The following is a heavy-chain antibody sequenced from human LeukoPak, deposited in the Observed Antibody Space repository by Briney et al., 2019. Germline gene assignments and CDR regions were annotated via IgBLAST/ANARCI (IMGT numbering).Heavy chain of an antibody. V-gene: IGHV1-2*02. CDR1: GYTFTGYY. D-gene: IGHD2-2*01. CDR3: ARGFCSSTSCPYSYYYYYGMDV. CDR2: INPNSGGT. Sequence: GASVKVSCKASGYTFTGYYMHWVRQAPGKGLEWMGWINPNSGGTNYAQKFQGRVTMTRDTSISTAYMELSRLRSDDTAVYYCARGFCSSTSCPYSYYYYYGMDVWGQGTTVTVSS. J-gene: IGHJ6*02.